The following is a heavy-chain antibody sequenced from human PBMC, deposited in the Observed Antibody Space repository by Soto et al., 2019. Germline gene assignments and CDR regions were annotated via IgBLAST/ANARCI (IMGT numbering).Heavy chain of an antibody. CDR3: AKDRRVDTAMVSNYGMDV. Sequence: QVQLVESGGGVVQPGRSLRLSCAASGFTFSSYGMHWVRQAPGKGLEWVAVISYDGSNKYYADSVKGRFTISRDNSKNTRYLQMNSLRAEDTAVYYCAKDRRVDTAMVSNYGMDVWGQGTTVTVSS. CDR1: GFTFSSYG. D-gene: IGHD5-18*01. J-gene: IGHJ6*02. CDR2: ISYDGSNK. V-gene: IGHV3-30*18.